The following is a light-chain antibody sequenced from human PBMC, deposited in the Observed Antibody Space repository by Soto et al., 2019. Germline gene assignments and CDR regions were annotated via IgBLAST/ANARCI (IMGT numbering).Light chain of an antibody. Sequence: QFALTQPRSVSESPGQSVTISCTGTSINVGGYNYVSWYQQHPGKAPKLMIYDVSKRPSGVPDRFSGSKSGNTASLTISGLQAEDEADYYCCSYAGSYTSHVVFGGGTKLTAL. J-gene: IGLJ2*01. CDR1: SINVGGYNY. CDR3: CSYAGSYTSHVV. CDR2: DVS. V-gene: IGLV2-11*01.